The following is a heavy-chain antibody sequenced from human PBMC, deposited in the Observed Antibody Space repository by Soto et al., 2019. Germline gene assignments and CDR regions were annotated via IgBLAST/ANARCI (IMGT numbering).Heavy chain of an antibody. D-gene: IGHD5-18*01. CDR1: GFTFSSYW. CDR3: ARDKGGYSYGYYYYYGMDV. Sequence: QPGGSLRLSCAASGFTFSSYWMHWVRQAPGKGLVWVSRINSDGSSTSYADSVKGRFTISRDNAKNTLYLQMNSLRAEDTAVYYCARDKGGYSYGYYYYYGMDVWGQGTTVTV. V-gene: IGHV3-74*01. CDR2: INSDGSST. J-gene: IGHJ6*02.